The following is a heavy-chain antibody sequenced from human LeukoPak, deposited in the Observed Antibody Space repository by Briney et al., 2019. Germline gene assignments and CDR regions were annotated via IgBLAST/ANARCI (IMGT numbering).Heavy chain of an antibody. Sequence: SETLSLTCTVSGGSISSSSYYWDWIRRPPGKGLEWIGNIYYSGSTYYNPSLKSRVTISVDTSKNQFSLKLSSVTAADTAVYYCARHGYYYDSSGPNWFDPWGQGTLVTVSS. D-gene: IGHD3-22*01. J-gene: IGHJ5*02. CDR2: IYYSGST. V-gene: IGHV4-39*01. CDR1: GGSISSSSYY. CDR3: ARHGYYYDSSGPNWFDP.